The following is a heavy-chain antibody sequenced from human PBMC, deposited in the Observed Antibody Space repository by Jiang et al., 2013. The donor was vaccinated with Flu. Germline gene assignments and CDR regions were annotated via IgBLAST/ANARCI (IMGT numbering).Heavy chain of an antibody. Sequence: LEWMGNINTNTGKPTYAQGFTGRFVFSWDTSVKTTFLQISNLKAEDTAVYYCARGTAAPGTDFWGQGTLVTVSS. CDR2: INTNTGKP. D-gene: IGHD6-13*01. J-gene: IGHJ4*02. V-gene: IGHV7-4-1*02. CDR3: ARGTAAPGTDF.